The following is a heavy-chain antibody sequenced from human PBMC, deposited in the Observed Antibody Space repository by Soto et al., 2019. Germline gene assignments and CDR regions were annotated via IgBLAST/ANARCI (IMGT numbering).Heavy chain of an antibody. CDR3: ARAYGDYVFDF. CDR2: IYYSGST. D-gene: IGHD4-17*01. Sequence: SXTLSLTCTVSGGSISSYYRSWIRQPPGKGLEWIGYIYYSGSTNYNPSLKSRVTISVDTSKNHFSLKLSSVTATDTAVYYCARAYGDYVFDFWGQGTLVTVS. V-gene: IGHV4-59*01. J-gene: IGHJ4*02. CDR1: GGSISSYY.